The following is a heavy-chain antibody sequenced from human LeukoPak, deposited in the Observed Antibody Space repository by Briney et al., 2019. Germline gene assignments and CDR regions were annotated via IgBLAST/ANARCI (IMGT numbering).Heavy chain of an antibody. V-gene: IGHV1-24*01. CDR1: GYTLTELS. CDR3: ARGDSSSSSY. D-gene: IGHD6-13*01. J-gene: IGHJ4*02. Sequence: GASVKVSCNVSGYTLTELSMHWVRQAPGKGLEWMGGFDPEDGETIYAQKFQGRVTMTRDTSISTAYMELSRLRSDDTAVYYCARGDSSSSSYWGQGTLVTVSS. CDR2: FDPEDGET.